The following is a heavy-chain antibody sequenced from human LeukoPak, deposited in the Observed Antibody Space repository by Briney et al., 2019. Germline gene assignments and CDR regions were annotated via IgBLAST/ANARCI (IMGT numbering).Heavy chain of an antibody. Sequence: ASVKVSCKASGYTFTGYYMHWVRQAPGQGLEWMGWINPNSGGINYAQKFQGRVTMTRDTSISTAYMELSRLRSDDTAVYYCARSDSSSWLRPFDYWGQGTLVTVSS. CDR1: GYTFTGYY. J-gene: IGHJ4*02. D-gene: IGHD6-13*01. CDR3: ARSDSSSWLRPFDY. CDR2: INPNSGGI. V-gene: IGHV1-2*02.